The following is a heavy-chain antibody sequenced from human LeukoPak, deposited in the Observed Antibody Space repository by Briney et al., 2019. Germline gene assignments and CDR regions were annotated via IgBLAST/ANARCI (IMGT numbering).Heavy chain of an antibody. D-gene: IGHD1-26*01. CDR2: IYYYGNT. V-gene: IGHV4-59*08. Sequence: SETLSLTCIVSGASISDYYWNWIRQPPGKGLEWIGSIYYYGNTNQNPSLKSRLTMSLDTSKSQLSLKLTSATAADTAMYYCARGSPARARPLDYWGQGTLVTDSS. CDR1: GASISDYY. J-gene: IGHJ4*02. CDR3: ARGSPARARPLDY.